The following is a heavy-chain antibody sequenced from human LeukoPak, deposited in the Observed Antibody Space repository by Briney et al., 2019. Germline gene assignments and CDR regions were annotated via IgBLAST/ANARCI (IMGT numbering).Heavy chain of an antibody. D-gene: IGHD1-26*01. Sequence: GGSLRLSCAASGFTFSSFSMNWVRQAPGKGLEWVSSISSSSSYIYYADSVKGRFTISRDNAKNSLFLQMNSLRAEDAAVYYCARFSSNVVGKRHYFDYWGQGTLVPVSS. CDR3: ARFSSNVVGKRHYFDY. J-gene: IGHJ4*02. V-gene: IGHV3-21*01. CDR1: GFTFSSFS. CDR2: ISSSSSYI.